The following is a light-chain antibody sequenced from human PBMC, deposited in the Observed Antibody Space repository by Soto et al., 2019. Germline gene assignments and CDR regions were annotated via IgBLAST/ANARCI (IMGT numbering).Light chain of an antibody. CDR3: CSYAGSDV. J-gene: IGLJ1*01. Sequence: QSALTQPRSVSGSPGQSVTISCTGTSSDVGGYNYVSWYQQHPGKAPKLIIYDVSERPSGVPDRFSGSKSGNTASLTISGLQAEDEADYYCCSYAGSDVFGTGTTLTVL. V-gene: IGLV2-11*01. CDR1: SSDVGGYNY. CDR2: DVS.